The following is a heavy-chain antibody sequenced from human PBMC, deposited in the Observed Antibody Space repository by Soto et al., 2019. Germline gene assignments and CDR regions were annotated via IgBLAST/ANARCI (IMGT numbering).Heavy chain of an antibody. V-gene: IGHV5-51*01. CDR3: AHAIHGTTYFN. J-gene: IGHJ4*02. D-gene: IGHD1-1*01. CDR1: GYNLTHHW. CDR2: IYFANSDT. Sequence: GESLKLSCAASGYNLTHHWIGWVRQMPGKGLEWMGLIYFANSDTKYSPSFQGQVTISADKSTSTAYLQWSSLRASDTATYHCAHAIHGTTYFNWGQGTLVTVSS.